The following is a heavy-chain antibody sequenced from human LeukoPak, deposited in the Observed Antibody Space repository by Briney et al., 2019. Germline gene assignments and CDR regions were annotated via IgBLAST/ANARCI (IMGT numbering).Heavy chain of an antibody. V-gene: IGHV4-39*01. CDR1: GGSISSSSYY. D-gene: IGHD1-26*01. CDR2: IYYSGST. CDR3: ARHGLGYSGEIDY. Sequence: PSETLSLTCTVSGGSISSSSYYWGWIRQPLGKGLEWIGSIYYSGSTYYNPSLKSRVTISVDTSKNQFSLKLSSVTAADTAVYYCARHGLGYSGEIDYWGQGTLVTVSS. J-gene: IGHJ4*02.